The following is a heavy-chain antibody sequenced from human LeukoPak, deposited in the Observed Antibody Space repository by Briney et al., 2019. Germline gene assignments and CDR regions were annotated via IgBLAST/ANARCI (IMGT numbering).Heavy chain of an antibody. Sequence: GASVTVSCKASGGTFSSYGISWVRQAPGQGLEWMGWISAYSDNTNYAQKLQGRVTMTTDTSTSTAYMELRSLKSDDTAVYYCASLKNYYDSSGYLVTDAFDIWGQGTMVTVSS. D-gene: IGHD3-22*01. CDR1: GGTFSSYG. CDR2: ISAYSDNT. V-gene: IGHV1-18*01. J-gene: IGHJ3*02. CDR3: ASLKNYYDSSGYLVTDAFDI.